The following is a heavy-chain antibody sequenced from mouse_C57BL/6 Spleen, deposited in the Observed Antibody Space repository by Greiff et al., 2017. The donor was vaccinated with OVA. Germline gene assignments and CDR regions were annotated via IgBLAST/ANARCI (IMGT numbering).Heavy chain of an antibody. V-gene: IGHV5-6*02. J-gene: IGHJ2*01. CDR2: ISSGGSYT. Sequence: DVMLVESGGDLVKPGGSLKLSCAASGFTFSSYGMSWVRQTPDKRLEWVATISSGGSYTYYPDSVTGRFTISRDNAKNTLYLQMSSLKSEDTAMYYCARDGYYYGSSYGDYFDYWGQGTTLTVSS. CDR1: GFTFSSYG. D-gene: IGHD1-1*01. CDR3: ARDGYYYGSSYGDYFDY.